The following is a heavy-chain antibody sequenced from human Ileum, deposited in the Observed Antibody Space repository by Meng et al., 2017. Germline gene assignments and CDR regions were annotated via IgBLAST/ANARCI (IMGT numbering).Heavy chain of an antibody. CDR3: AREGAYNGGDY. J-gene: IGHJ4*02. CDR2: MNTDKGNT. D-gene: IGHD1-1*01. V-gene: IGHV1-18*01. Sequence: QVQLVQSGAEVKKPGASVKVSCKASGYTFTTYGISWVRQAPGRGLEWMGWMNTDKGNTNYAQKLQGRVTMTRDTSTSTAYMELRSLRSDDTAVYYCAREGAYNGGDYWGQGTLVTVSS. CDR1: GYTFTTYG.